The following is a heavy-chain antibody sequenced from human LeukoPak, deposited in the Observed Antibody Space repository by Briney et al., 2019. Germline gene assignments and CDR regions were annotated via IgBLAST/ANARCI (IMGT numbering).Heavy chain of an antibody. CDR3: ARGDHAGSPYYYYYMDV. CDR2: INPNSGGT. J-gene: IGHJ6*03. CDR1: GYTFTGYY. Sequence: ASVKVSCKASGYTFTGYYMHWVRQAPGQGLEWMGWINPNSGGTNYAQKFQGRVTMTRDTSISTAYMELSRLRSDDTAVYYCARGDHAGSPYYYYYMDVWGKGTTVTTSS. D-gene: IGHD3-10*01. V-gene: IGHV1-2*02.